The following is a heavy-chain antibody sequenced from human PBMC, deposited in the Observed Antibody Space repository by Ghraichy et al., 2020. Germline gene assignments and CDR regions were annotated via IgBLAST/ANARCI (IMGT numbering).Heavy chain of an antibody. V-gene: IGHV3-48*02. J-gene: IGHJ5*02. D-gene: IGHD2-21*02. Sequence: GGSLRLSCAASGFTFSSYSMNWVRQAPGKGLEWVSYISSSSSTIYYADSVKGRFTISRDNAKNSLYLQMNSLRDEDTAVYYCARPSTDYCDGDCLESGWFDPWGQGTLVTVSS. CDR3: ARPSTDYCDGDCLESGWFDP. CDR1: GFTFSSYS. CDR2: ISSSSSTI.